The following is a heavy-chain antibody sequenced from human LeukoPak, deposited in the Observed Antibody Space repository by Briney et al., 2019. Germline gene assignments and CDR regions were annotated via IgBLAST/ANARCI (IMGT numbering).Heavy chain of an antibody. CDR1: GFTFSSYG. J-gene: IGHJ4*02. V-gene: IGHV3-30*18. CDR2: ISYDGSNK. D-gene: IGHD5-18*01. CDR3: AKVRYSWAYYFDY. Sequence: PGGSLRLSCAASGFTFSSYGMHWVRQAPGKGLEWVAVISYDGSNKYYADSVKGRFTISRDNSKNTLYLQTNSLRAEDTAVYYCAKVRYSWAYYFDYWGQGTLVTVSS.